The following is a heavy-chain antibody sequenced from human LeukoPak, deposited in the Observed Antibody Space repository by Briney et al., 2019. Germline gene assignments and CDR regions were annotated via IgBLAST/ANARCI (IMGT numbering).Heavy chain of an antibody. J-gene: IGHJ4*02. CDR2: IIPIFGTA. CDR3: ARGVNRYYYDSSGYRLDY. Sequence: GSSVKVSCKASGGTFSSYAISWVRQAPGQGLEWMGGIIPIFGTANYAQKFQGRVTITADESTSTAYMELSSLRSEDTAVYYCARGVNRYYYDSSGYRLDYWGQGTLVTVSS. V-gene: IGHV1-69*01. D-gene: IGHD3-22*01. CDR1: GGTFSSYA.